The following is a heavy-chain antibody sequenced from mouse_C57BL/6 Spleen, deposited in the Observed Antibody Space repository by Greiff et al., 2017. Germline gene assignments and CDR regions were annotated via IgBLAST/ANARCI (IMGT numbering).Heavy chain of an antibody. J-gene: IGHJ3*01. D-gene: IGHD1-1*01. CDR3: ARSWGGSSYWFAY. CDR1: GYAFTNYL. V-gene: IGHV1-54*01. CDR2: INPGSGGT. Sequence: QVQLQQSGAELVRPGTSVKVSCKASGYAFTNYLIEWVKQRPGQGLEWIGVINPGSGGTNYNEKFKGKATLTADKSSSTAYMQLSSLTSEDSAVYFCARSWGGSSYWFAYWGQGTLVTVSA.